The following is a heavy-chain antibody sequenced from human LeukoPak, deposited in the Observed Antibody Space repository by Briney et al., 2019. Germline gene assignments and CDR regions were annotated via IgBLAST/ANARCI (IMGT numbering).Heavy chain of an antibody. CDR3: AGLWFGELLYNWFDP. Sequence: SETLSLTCTVSGGSISSSSYYWGWLRPPPGQELEWRGSIYYSGSTYYNPSLKSRVTISVYKSKNQFSLKLSSVPAADTAVYYCAGLWFGELLYNWFDPWGEGTLVTVSS. CDR1: GGSISSSSYY. CDR2: IYYSGST. D-gene: IGHD3-10*01. J-gene: IGHJ5*02. V-gene: IGHV4-39*01.